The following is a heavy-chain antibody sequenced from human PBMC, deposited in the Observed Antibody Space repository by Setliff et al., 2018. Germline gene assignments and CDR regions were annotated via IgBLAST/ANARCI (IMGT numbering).Heavy chain of an antibody. CDR2: INQYGNET. J-gene: IGHJ4*02. Sequence: PGGSLRLSCAASDLNFDKYWMTWVRQAPGKGLEWVANINQYGNETYSVDSVKGRFTVSRDNAKDSLYLQMDSLRVEDTAVYYCARTCSGSGCYAGLESWGQGTPVTVSS. CDR1: DLNFDKYW. D-gene: IGHD2-15*01. V-gene: IGHV3-7*01. CDR3: ARTCSGSGCYAGLES.